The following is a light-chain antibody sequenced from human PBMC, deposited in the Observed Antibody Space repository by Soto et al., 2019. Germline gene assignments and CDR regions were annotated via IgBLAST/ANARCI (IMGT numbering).Light chain of an antibody. CDR3: QQYNTYPYT. CDR1: QTISSW. Sequence: DIQMTQSPSTLSASVGDRVTITCRASQTISSWLAWYQQKPGKAPTLLIYQASSLKSGVPSRFSGSGSGTEFTLTISSLQPDDFATYYCQQYNTYPYTFGQGTKVEIK. J-gene: IGKJ2*01. CDR2: QAS. V-gene: IGKV1-5*03.